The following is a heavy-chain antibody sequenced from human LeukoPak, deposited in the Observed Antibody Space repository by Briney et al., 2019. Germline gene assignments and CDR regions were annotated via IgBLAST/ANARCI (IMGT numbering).Heavy chain of an antibody. CDR1: GFTFSSYA. D-gene: IGHD2-2*01. CDR3: AGLTDIVVVPAAAFDY. J-gene: IGHJ4*02. CDR2: ISGSGGST. Sequence: PAGGSLRLSCAASGFTFSSYAMSWVRQAPGKGLEWVSAISGSGGSTYYADSVNGRFTISRDNSKNTLYLQMNSLRAEDTAVYYCAGLTDIVVVPAAAFDYWGQGTLVTVSS. V-gene: IGHV3-23*01.